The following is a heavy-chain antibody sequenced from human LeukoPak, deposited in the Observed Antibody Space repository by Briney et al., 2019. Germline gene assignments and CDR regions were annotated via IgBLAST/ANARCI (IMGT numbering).Heavy chain of an antibody. CDR1: GFTFSSYG. J-gene: IGHJ6*03. CDR3: ARDLGCSSTRCFRGPYYYYYLDV. CDR2: IRYDGSNE. D-gene: IGHD2-2*01. Sequence: GGSLRLSCAASGFTFSSYGIHWVRQAPGKGLEWVAFIRYDGSNEYYADSVKGRFTISRDNSKNTLYLQMNCLRAEDTAVYYCARDLGCSSTRCFRGPYYYYYLDVWGKGTTVTVSS. V-gene: IGHV3-30*02.